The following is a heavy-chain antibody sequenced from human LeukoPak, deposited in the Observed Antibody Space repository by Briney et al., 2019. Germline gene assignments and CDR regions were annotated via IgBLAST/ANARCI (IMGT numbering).Heavy chain of an antibody. CDR2: IYYSGST. CDR1: GGSISSYY. J-gene: IGHJ4*02. Sequence: SETLSLTCTVSGGSISSYYWSWIRQPPGKGLEWIGYIYYSGSTNYNPSLKSRVTISVDTSKNQFSLKLSSVTAADTAAYYCARHQNGAGIFDYWGQGTLVTVSS. D-gene: IGHD3-10*01. CDR3: ARHQNGAGIFDY. V-gene: IGHV4-59*08.